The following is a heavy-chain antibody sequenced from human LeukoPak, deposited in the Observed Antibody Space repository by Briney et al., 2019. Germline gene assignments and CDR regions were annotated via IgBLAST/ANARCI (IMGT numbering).Heavy chain of an antibody. Sequence: GGSLRLSCAASGLTFSSYWMHWVRQAPGKGLVWVSRINTDGSSTSYADSVKGRFTISRDNAKNTLYLQMNSLRAEDTAVYYCARIGGGSFPHYYYYMDVWGKGTTVTVSS. D-gene: IGHD2-15*01. J-gene: IGHJ6*03. CDR3: ARIGGGSFPHYYYYMDV. CDR2: INTDGSST. V-gene: IGHV3-74*01. CDR1: GLTFSSYW.